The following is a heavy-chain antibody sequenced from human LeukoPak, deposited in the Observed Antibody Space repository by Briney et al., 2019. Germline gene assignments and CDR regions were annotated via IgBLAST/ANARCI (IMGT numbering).Heavy chain of an antibody. CDR3: ARKGFVESTGWRGAFDV. CDR1: RGSFSGYF. CDR2: MNDSGST. J-gene: IGHJ3*01. D-gene: IGHD2-8*02. Sequence: KTSETLSLTCDVYRGSFSGYFWSWIRQTPGKGLEWLGEMNDSGSTNYNPSLKSRVTISAAVSKNQYSLRLTSVTAADTAVYYCARKGFVESTGWRGAFDVWGQGTMVTVSS. V-gene: IGHV4-34*01.